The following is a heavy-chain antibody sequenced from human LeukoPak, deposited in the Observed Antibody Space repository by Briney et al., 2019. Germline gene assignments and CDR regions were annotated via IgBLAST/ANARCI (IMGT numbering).Heavy chain of an antibody. CDR1: GFTFSSYA. D-gene: IGHD5-18*01. CDR2: INGSGGST. Sequence: GGSLRLSCAASGFTFSSYAVSWVRQAPGKGLEGVSDINGSGGSTYYADSVKGRFTISRDNSKNTLYLQMNGLRAEDTAVYYCAKRIQSAMATGYWGQGTLVTVSS. J-gene: IGHJ4*02. CDR3: AKRIQSAMATGY. V-gene: IGHV3-23*01.